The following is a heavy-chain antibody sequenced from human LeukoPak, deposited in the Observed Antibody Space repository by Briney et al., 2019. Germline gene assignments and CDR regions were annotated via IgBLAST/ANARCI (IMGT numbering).Heavy chain of an antibody. CDR3: WAIVPTNKLDY. Sequence: SETLSVTCAVSGASISRVTYYWGCLRQPPGRGPECNGSFSYSGAGYYNSSLKSRVTISMGTSKNQFSLEVTSVTAADTAVYYCWAIVPTNKLDYWGQGTLVTVSS. D-gene: IGHD5-12*01. CDR1: GASISRVTYY. V-gene: IGHV4-39*01. J-gene: IGHJ4*02. CDR2: FSYSGAG.